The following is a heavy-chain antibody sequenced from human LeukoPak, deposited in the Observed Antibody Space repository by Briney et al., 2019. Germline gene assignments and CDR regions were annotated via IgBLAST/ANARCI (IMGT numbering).Heavy chain of an antibody. V-gene: IGHV3-48*01. Sequence: PGGSLRLSCAASGFTFSSYSMNWVRQAPGKGLEWVSYISSSSSTIYYADSVKGRFTISRDNAKNSLYLQMNSLRAEDTAVYYCVRGGFDYVWGSYRPLDYWGQGTLVTVSS. J-gene: IGHJ4*02. CDR1: GFTFSSYS. D-gene: IGHD3-16*02. CDR3: VRGGFDYVWGSYRPLDY. CDR2: ISSSSSTI.